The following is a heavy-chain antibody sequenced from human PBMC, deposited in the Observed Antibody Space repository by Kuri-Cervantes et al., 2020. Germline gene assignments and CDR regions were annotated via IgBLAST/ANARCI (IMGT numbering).Heavy chain of an antibody. Sequence: ASVKVSCKASGYTFTSYYMHWVRQAPGKGLEWMGGFDPEDGETIYAQKFQGRVTMTEDTSTDTAYMELSSLRSEDTAVYYCAAVYGGVWGQGTTVTVSS. D-gene: IGHD2-8*01. CDR1: GYTFTSYY. J-gene: IGHJ6*02. V-gene: IGHV1-24*01. CDR3: AAVYGGV. CDR2: FDPEDGET.